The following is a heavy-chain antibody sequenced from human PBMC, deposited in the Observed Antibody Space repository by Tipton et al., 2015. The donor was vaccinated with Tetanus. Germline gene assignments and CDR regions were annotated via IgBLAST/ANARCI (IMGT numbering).Heavy chain of an antibody. V-gene: IGHV3-48*02. CDR1: GFTLGHYG. J-gene: IGHJ5*02. CDR3: VNFATS. Sequence: SLRLSCAASGFTLGHYGIHWVRQAPGKGLEWISYISSSGTTMYNADSVKGRFTISRDNAKNSLFLQMNSLRDEDTAVYYCVNFATSWGQGTLVTVSS. CDR2: ISSSGTTM.